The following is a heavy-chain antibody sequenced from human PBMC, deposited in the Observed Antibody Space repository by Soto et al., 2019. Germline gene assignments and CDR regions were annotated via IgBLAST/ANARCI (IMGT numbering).Heavy chain of an antibody. J-gene: IGHJ4*02. CDR3: ARDFYYYGAGTMGGYFDY. D-gene: IGHD3-10*01. CDR2: IYSGGST. Sequence: EVQLVESGGGLVQPGGSLRLSCAASGLTVSSNYMSWVRQAPGKGLEWVSLIYSGGSTYYADSVRGRFTISRDNSKNTLYLQINSLRAEDTAVYYCARDFYYYGAGTMGGYFDYWGQGTLVTVSS. V-gene: IGHV3-66*01. CDR1: GLTVSSNY.